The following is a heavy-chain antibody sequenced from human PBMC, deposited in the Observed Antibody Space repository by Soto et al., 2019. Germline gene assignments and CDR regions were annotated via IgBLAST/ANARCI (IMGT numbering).Heavy chain of an antibody. D-gene: IGHD3-16*01. CDR1: GGSIRSGGYS. CDR3: GRAPPRPSPRWVL. V-gene: IGHV4-30-2*06. J-gene: IGHJ6*02. CDR2: IYPTGST. Sequence: SLTLSLTCTVYGGSIRSGGYSWSWIRQSPEKGLEWLGCIYPTGSTYYHPSLKIRVTISIDTSRDQFALNLTSVTAADTAVYYSGRAPPRPSPRWVLWGQGTTVTVSS.